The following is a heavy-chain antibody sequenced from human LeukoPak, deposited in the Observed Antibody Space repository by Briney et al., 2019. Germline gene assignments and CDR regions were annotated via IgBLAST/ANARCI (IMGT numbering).Heavy chain of an antibody. CDR3: ARSLVAGTPSAFDI. J-gene: IGHJ3*02. V-gene: IGHV5-51*01. D-gene: IGHD6-19*01. CDR1: GYSFTTYW. CDR2: IYPGDSDT. Sequence: GESLKISCKGSGYSFTTYWMGWVRQMPGKGLEWMGIIYPGDSDTTYSPSFQGQVTISADRSISTAYLQWSSLKASDTAMYYCARSLVAGTPSAFDIWGQGTMVTVSS.